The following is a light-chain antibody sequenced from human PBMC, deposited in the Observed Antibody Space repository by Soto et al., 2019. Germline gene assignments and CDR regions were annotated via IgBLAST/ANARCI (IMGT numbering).Light chain of an antibody. V-gene: IGKV3-15*01. CDR2: NAS. J-gene: IGKJ3*01. CDR3: HQYNTWPPRFT. Sequence: EIVMTQSPATLSVPPGETATLSCRASQSVTTKLAWYQQRPGQTPRLLIYNASTRATAVPARFSGGGSVTEFSLTISSLQSDDFGVYYCHQYNTWPPRFTFGPGTKVDIK. CDR1: QSVTTK.